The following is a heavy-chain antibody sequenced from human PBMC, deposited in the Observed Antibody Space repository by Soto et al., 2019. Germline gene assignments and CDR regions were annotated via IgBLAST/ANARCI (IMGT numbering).Heavy chain of an antibody. J-gene: IGHJ1*01. V-gene: IGHV3-23*01. D-gene: IGHD5-12*01. CDR3: AKEGEMATSFQH. CDR2: ISGSGGST. Sequence: EVQLLESGGGLVQRGGSLRLSCAASGFTFSGYAMSWVRQAPGKGLEWVSAISGSGGSTYYADSVKGRFTISRDNSKNTLYLQMNSLRAEDTAVYYCAKEGEMATSFQHWGQGTLVTVSS. CDR1: GFTFSGYA.